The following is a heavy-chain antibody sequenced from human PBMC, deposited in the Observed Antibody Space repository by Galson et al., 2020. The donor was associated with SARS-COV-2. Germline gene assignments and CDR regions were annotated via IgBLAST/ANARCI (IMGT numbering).Heavy chain of an antibody. J-gene: IGHJ6*02. CDR1: GYTFATYW. V-gene: IGHV5-51*01. D-gene: IGHD3-16*01. CDR2: IYPGNSDV. Sequence: ASVKVSCKGSGYTFATYWIGWVRQMPGKGLEWMGFIYPGNSDVTYSPSFEGHVTISADTSISTAFLQWSSLKASDTAIYFCARHSFRRTDLNRFYYYVDVWGQGTTVTVSS. CDR3: ARHSFRRTDLNRFYYYVDV.